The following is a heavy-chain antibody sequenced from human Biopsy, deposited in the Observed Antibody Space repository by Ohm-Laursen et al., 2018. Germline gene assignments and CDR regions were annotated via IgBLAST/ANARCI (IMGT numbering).Heavy chain of an antibody. CDR3: VRGRSPATY. Sequence: PGTLSLTCTVSGGSLNFYYWSWIRQPPGKGLEWIGYMYYSGGTKYSPSLKNRVTVSFDTSRNQFSLKLTSMTPADTAVYYCVRGRSPATYWGQGALVIVSS. CDR2: MYYSGGT. CDR1: GGSLNFYY. J-gene: IGHJ4*02. D-gene: IGHD3-16*01. V-gene: IGHV4-59*01.